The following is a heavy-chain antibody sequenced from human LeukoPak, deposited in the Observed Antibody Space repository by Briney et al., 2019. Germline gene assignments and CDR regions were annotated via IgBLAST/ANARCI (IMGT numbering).Heavy chain of an antibody. J-gene: IGHJ3*02. V-gene: IGHV3-9*03. CDR2: ISWNSGSM. D-gene: IGHD6-6*01. CDR3: AKALFSSSSVDAFDI. CDR1: GFTFDDYA. Sequence: PGGSLRLSCAASGFTFDDYAMHWVRQAPGKCLEWVSGISWNSGSMAYADSVKGRFTISRDNAKNSLYLQMNSLRAEDMALYYCAKALFSSSSVDAFDIWGQGTMVTVSS.